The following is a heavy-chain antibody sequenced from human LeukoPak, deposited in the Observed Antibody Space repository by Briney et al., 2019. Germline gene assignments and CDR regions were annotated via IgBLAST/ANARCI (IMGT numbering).Heavy chain of an antibody. D-gene: IGHD5-24*01. V-gene: IGHV4-34*01. CDR2: INHSGST. J-gene: IGHJ4*02. CDR3: ARGTRRDGYNYRGDFDY. Sequence: SETLSLTCAVYGGSFSGYYWSWIRQPPGKGLEWIGEINHSGSTNYNPSLKSRVTMSVDTSKNQFSLKLSSVTAADTAVYYCARGTRRDGYNYRGDFDYWGQGTLVTVSS. CDR1: GGSFSGYY.